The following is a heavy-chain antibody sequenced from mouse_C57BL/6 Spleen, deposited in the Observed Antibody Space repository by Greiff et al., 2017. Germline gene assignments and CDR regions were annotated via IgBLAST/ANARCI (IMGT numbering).Heavy chain of an antibody. J-gene: IGHJ2*01. CDR2: LNPSSGYT. D-gene: IGHD1-1*01. V-gene: IGHV1-7*01. Sequence: QVQLQPSGAELAKPGASVKLSCTASGYTFTSYWLHWVTQRPGQGLAWIVYLNPSSGYTKYNQKFKDKATLTADKSSSTAYMQLCMLTYEDSAVYYCARGEEVVEGDCFDYWGQGTTLTVSS. CDR3: ARGEEVVEGDCFDY. CDR1: GYTFTSYW.